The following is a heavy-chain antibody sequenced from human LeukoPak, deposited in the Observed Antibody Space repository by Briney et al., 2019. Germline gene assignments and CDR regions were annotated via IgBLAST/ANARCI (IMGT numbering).Heavy chain of an antibody. D-gene: IGHD3-16*02. CDR1: GGSISSGGYY. CDR2: IYYSGST. Sequence: SQTLSLTCTVSGGSISSGGYYWSWIRQHPGKGLEWIGYIYYSGSTYYNPSLKSRVTISVDTSKNQFSLKLSSVTAADTAVYYCARGPVHYDYVWGSYRHSRIDCWGQGTLVTVSS. CDR3: ARGPVHYDYVWGSYRHSRIDC. V-gene: IGHV4-31*03. J-gene: IGHJ4*02.